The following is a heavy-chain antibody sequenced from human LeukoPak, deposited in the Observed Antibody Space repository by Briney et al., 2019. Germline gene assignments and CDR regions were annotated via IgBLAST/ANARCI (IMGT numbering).Heavy chain of an antibody. CDR2: IYTSGST. Sequence: PSETLSLTCTVSGGSISSYYRSWIRQPPGKGLEWIGYIYTSGSTNYNPSLKSRVTISVDTSKNQFSLKLSSVTAADTAVYYCARHVEEMGNLDYWGQGTLATVS. V-gene: IGHV4-4*09. CDR3: ARHVEEMGNLDY. D-gene: IGHD5-24*01. J-gene: IGHJ4*02. CDR1: GGSISSYY.